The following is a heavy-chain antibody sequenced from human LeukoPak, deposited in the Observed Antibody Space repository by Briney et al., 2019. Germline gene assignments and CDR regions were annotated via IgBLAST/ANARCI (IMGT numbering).Heavy chain of an antibody. V-gene: IGHV3-21*01. CDR2: ISSSSSHI. Sequence: GGSLRLSCAASGFTFSSYSMNWVRQAPGKGLEWVSSISSSSSHIYYADSVKGRFTISRDNAKNSLYLQMNSLRAEDTAVYYCARDTYYYDSSGYYPYYFDYWGQGTLVTVSS. CDR1: GFTFSSYS. J-gene: IGHJ4*02. CDR3: ARDTYYYDSSGYYPYYFDY. D-gene: IGHD3-22*01.